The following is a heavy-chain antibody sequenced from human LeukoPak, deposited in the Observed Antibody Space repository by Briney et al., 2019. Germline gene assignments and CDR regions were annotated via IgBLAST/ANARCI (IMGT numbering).Heavy chain of an antibody. J-gene: IGHJ4*02. Sequence: GRSLRLSCAASGFTFSSYAMHWVRQAPGKGLEWVAVISYDGSNKYYADSVKGRFTISRDNSKNTLYLQMNSLRAEDTAVYYCAKELYYYGSGSYYYFDYWGQGTLVTVSS. D-gene: IGHD3-10*01. V-gene: IGHV3-30-3*01. CDR2: ISYDGSNK. CDR1: GFTFSSYA. CDR3: AKELYYYGSGSYYYFDY.